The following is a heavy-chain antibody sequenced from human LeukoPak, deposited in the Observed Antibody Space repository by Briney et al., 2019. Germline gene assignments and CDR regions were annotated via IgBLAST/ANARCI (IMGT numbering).Heavy chain of an antibody. Sequence: GGSLRLSCAASGFTFSTYAMNWVRQAPGKGVEWVSSISSSSSYIYYADSVKGRFTISRDNAKNSLYLQMNSLRAEDTAVYYCARGSGSYFDYWGQGTLVTVSS. V-gene: IGHV3-21*01. J-gene: IGHJ4*02. CDR2: ISSSSSYI. CDR3: ARGSGSYFDY. CDR1: GFTFSTYA. D-gene: IGHD1-26*01.